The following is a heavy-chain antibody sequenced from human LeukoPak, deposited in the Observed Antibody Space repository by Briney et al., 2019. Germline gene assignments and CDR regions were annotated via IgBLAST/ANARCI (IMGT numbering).Heavy chain of an antibody. CDR3: ARHIGPRYPGPYGMDV. CDR2: IYPGDSNT. V-gene: IGHV5-51*01. Sequence: GESLKISCTGSGYSFTNYWIGWVRQMPGKGLEWMGIIYPGDSNTRYSPSFQGQVTISADRSISTAYLQWSSLKASDTAMYYCARHIGPRYPGPYGMDVWGQGTTVTVSS. CDR1: GYSFTNYW. D-gene: IGHD1-1*01. J-gene: IGHJ6*02.